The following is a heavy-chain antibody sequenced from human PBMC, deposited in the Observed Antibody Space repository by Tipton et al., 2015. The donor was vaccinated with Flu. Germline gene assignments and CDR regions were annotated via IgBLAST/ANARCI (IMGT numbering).Heavy chain of an antibody. CDR3: ARWDVRGSIGWFDP. D-gene: IGHD3-10*01. CDR2: IYTGGRT. Sequence: TLSLTCIVSGGSINRGNYYWSWIRQPAGKGLEWIGRIYTGGRTNYDPSLESRVTISVDTSKNPFSLELRSVTAAGTAVYYCARWDVRGSIGWFDPWGKGTLVTVSS. V-gene: IGHV4-61*02. CDR1: GGSINRGNYY. J-gene: IGHJ5*02.